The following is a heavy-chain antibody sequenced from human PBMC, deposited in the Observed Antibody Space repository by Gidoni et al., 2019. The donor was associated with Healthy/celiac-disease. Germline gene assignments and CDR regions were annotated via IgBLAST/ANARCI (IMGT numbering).Heavy chain of an antibody. J-gene: IGHJ4*02. D-gene: IGHD3-16*01. CDR2: ISSSSSYI. Sequence: EVQLVESGGGLVKPGGSLRLSCAASGFTFSSYSMNWVRQAPGKGLEWVSSISSSSSYIYYADSVKGRFTISRDNAKNSLYLQMNSLRAEDTAVYYCARGVPLVWVPTDYWGQGTLVTVSS. CDR3: ARGVPLVWVPTDY. CDR1: GFTFSSYS. V-gene: IGHV3-21*01.